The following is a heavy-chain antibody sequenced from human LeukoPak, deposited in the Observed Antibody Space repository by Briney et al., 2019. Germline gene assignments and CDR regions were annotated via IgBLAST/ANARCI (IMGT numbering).Heavy chain of an antibody. CDR3: ARDSPYCSGGSCYILYYFDY. J-gene: IGHJ4*02. CDR2: ISGSGGST. D-gene: IGHD2-15*01. CDR1: GFTFSSYG. Sequence: GGSLRLSCAASGFTFSSYGMSWVRQASGKGLEWVSAISGSGGSTYYADSVKGRFTISRDNSKNTLYLQMNSLRAEDTAVYYCARDSPYCSGGSCYILYYFDYWGQGTLVTVSS. V-gene: IGHV3-23*01.